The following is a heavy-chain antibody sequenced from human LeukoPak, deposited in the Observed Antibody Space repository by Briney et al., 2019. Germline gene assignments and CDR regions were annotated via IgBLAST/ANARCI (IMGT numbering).Heavy chain of an antibody. D-gene: IGHD2-21*01. J-gene: IGHJ4*02. CDR1: GGSISSYY. V-gene: IGHV4-59*08. CDR3: ARHRRGEGPYFDY. Sequence: PSETLSLTCTVSGGSISSYYWSWIRQPPGKGLEWIGYIYYSGSTNYNPSLKSRVTISVDTSKNQLSLKLSSVTAADTAVYYCARHRRGEGPYFDYWGQGTLVTVSS. CDR2: IYYSGST.